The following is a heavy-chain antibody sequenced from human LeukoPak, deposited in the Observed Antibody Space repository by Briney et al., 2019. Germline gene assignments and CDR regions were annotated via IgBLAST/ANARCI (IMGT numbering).Heavy chain of an antibody. Sequence: GGSLRLSCAASGFTFSSYSMNWVRQAPGKGLEWVSSISSSSSYIYYADSVKGRFTIARDNAKNSLYLQMNSLRAEDTAVYNCASSRGEGFDYWDQGTLVTVSS. J-gene: IGHJ4*02. CDR3: ASSRGEGFDY. CDR1: GFTFSSYS. CDR2: ISSSSSYI. V-gene: IGHV3-21*01. D-gene: IGHD3-16*01.